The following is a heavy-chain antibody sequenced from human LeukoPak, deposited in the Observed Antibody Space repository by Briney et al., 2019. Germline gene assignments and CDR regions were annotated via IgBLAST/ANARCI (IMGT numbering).Heavy chain of an antibody. CDR3: AREFRTTTWSFDAFDL. CDR2: FNPTSGAT. Sequence: ASVKVSCKASGYTFTDYYMHWVRQAPGQGLDWVGWFNPTSGATNYAQKFQGRVTMTRDTYNTTSYMELSRLRSDDTAVYDCAREFRTTTWSFDAFDLWGQGTMVTVSS. J-gene: IGHJ3*01. V-gene: IGHV1-2*02. D-gene: IGHD1/OR15-1a*01. CDR1: GYTFTDYY.